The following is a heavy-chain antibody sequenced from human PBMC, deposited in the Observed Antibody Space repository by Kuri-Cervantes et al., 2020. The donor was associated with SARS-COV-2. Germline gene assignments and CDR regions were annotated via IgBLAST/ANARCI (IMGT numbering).Heavy chain of an antibody. CDR2: LNGRGGDI. Sequence: GGSLRLSCAASGFSFSNFAMSWVRQPPGKGLQWVSALNGRGGDIQYADAVKGRFTTSRDNSRNTLFLQMNRLTAEDTAIYYCAKYYYASGNQYALHSWGQGTLVTVSS. CDR1: GFSFSNFA. V-gene: IGHV3-23*01. J-gene: IGHJ4*02. CDR3: AKYYYASGNQYALHS. D-gene: IGHD3-10*01.